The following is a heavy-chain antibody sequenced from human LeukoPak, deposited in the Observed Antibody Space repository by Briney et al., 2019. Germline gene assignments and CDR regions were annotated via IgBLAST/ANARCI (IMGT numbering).Heavy chain of an antibody. CDR2: IIPIFGTA. J-gene: IGHJ6*04. CDR3: AREEVVAATGYYYYYGMDV. V-gene: IGHV1-69*13. Sequence: SVKVSCKASGGTFSSYAISWVRQAPGQGLEWMGGIIPIFGTANYAQKFQGRVTITAEESTSTAYMELSSLRSEDTAVYYCAREEVVAATGYYYYYGMDVWGKGTTVTVSS. CDR1: GGTFSSYA. D-gene: IGHD2-15*01.